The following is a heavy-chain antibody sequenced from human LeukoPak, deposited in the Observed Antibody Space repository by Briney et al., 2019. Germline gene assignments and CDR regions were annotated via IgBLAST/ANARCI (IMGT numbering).Heavy chain of an antibody. J-gene: IGHJ1*01. CDR3: ARQYEQPEYFQH. D-gene: IGHD6-13*01. CDR2: IYYSGST. Sequence: PSETLSLTCTVSGGSISSSSYYWGWIRQPPGKGLEWIGSIYYSGSTYYNPSLKSRVTISVDTSKNQFSLKLSSVTAADTAVYYCARQYEQPEYFQHWGQGTLVTVSS. V-gene: IGHV4-39*01. CDR1: GGSISSSSYY.